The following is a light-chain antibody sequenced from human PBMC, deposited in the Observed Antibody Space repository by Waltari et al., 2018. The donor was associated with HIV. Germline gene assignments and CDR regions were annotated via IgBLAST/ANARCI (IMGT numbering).Light chain of an antibody. CDR2: DVY. Sequence: QSALTQSPSASGSPGQAVTISCSGTSSDVGTYDLVSWYQQHPGKAPKLIIYDVYKRPSGVPHRFSGSESGNTASLTVSGLQAADEANYYCSSYAGSKNRVVFGGGTFLTVL. V-gene: IGLV2-8*01. CDR1: SSDVGTYDL. J-gene: IGLJ2*01. CDR3: SSYAGSKNRVV.